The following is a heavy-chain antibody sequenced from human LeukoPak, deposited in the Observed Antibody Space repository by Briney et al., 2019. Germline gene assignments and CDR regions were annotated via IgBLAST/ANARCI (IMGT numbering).Heavy chain of an antibody. Sequence: ASVKVSCKASGGTFSSYAISWVRQAPGQGLEWMGGIIPIFGTANYAQKFQGRVTITADESTSTAYMELSSLRSEDTAVYYCARGDFWSGNYPPFDYWGQGTLATVSS. CDR3: ARGDFWSGNYPPFDY. CDR1: GGTFSSYA. J-gene: IGHJ4*02. D-gene: IGHD3-3*01. V-gene: IGHV1-69*13. CDR2: IIPIFGTA.